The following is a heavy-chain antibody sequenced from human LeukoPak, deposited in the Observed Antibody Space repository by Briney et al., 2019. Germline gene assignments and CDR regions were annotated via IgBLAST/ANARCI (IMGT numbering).Heavy chain of an antibody. V-gene: IGHV4-61*02. J-gene: IGHJ4*02. CDR3: ARDSTVTLDY. CDR1: GGSISSGSYY. CDR2: IYTSGST. Sequence: SETLSLTCTVSGGSISSGSYYWSWIRQPAGRGLEWIGRIYTSGSTNYNPSLKSRVTISVDTSKNQFSLKLSSVTAADTAVYYCARDSTVTLDYWGQGTPVTVSS. D-gene: IGHD4-17*01.